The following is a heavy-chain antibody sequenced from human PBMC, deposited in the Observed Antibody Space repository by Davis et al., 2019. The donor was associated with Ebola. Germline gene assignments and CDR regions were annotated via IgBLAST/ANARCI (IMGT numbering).Heavy chain of an antibody. Sequence: ASVKVSCKASGYTFTSYGISWLRQAPGQGLEWMGWMSAYNGNTNYAQKLQGRVTMTREPSTSTAYMELGSLRSDDTAVYYCARDLEKAAGTFDYWGQGTLVTVSS. D-gene: IGHD6-13*01. CDR2: MSAYNGNT. CDR3: ARDLEKAAGTFDY. CDR1: GYTFTSYG. V-gene: IGHV1-18*01. J-gene: IGHJ4*02.